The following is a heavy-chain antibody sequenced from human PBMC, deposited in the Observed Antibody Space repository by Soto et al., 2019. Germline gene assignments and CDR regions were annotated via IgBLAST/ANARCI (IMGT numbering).Heavy chain of an antibody. Sequence: EVQLVESGGGLVQPGGSLRLSCVDSGFTFSSYWMSWVRQAPVKGLEWVGNIKQDGSEENYVDSVKGRFTISRDNAKNSMYLQMNSLRAEDTAVYYCARIAASGRGWDGWGQGTTVVFSS. D-gene: IGHD6-13*01. CDR2: IKQDGSEE. V-gene: IGHV3-7*01. J-gene: IGHJ6*02. CDR3: ARIAASGRGWDG. CDR1: GFTFSSYW.